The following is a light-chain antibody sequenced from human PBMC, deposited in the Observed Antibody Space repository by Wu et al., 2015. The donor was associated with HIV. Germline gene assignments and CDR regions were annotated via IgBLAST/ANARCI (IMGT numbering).Light chain of an antibody. Sequence: EIVMTQSPATLSVSQGERATLSCRASHRVHSNLAWYQQKPGQAPRLLIYDASIRVTGIPARFNGSGSGTQFTLTISSVQSEDFAIYFCQQYGSSPITFGPGTRLEVK. CDR3: QQYGSSPIT. CDR2: DAS. J-gene: IGKJ5*01. CDR1: HRVHSN. V-gene: IGKV3-15*01.